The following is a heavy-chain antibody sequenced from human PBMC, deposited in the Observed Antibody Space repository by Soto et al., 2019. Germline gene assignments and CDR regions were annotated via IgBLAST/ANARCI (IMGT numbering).Heavy chain of an antibody. CDR1: GCSISSYY. CDR2: IYYSGST. J-gene: IGHJ4*02. CDR3: ARRRSGPTFFDY. D-gene: IGHD3-10*01. Sequence: SETLSLTCTVSGCSISSYYWSWIRQPPGKGLEWIGFIYYSGSTNYNPSLKSRVTISVDTSKNQFSPNLSSVTAADTAVYYCARRRSGPTFFDYWGQGTLVTVSS. V-gene: IGHV4-59*08.